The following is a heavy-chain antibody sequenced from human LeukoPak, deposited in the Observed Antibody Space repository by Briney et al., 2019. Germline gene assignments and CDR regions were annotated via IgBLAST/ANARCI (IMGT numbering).Heavy chain of an antibody. V-gene: IGHV3-69-1*01. J-gene: IGHJ4*02. CDR2: INSSGTI. CDR1: GFKLIGYS. Sequence: GGSLRLSCAASGFKLIGYSMNWVRQAPGKGLEWVSYINSSGTIIYADSVKGRFTMQMNSLRAEDTAVYYCAKEGDNTGYRYFDDWGQGTLVTVSS. CDR3: AKEGDNTGYRYFDD. D-gene: IGHD3-22*01.